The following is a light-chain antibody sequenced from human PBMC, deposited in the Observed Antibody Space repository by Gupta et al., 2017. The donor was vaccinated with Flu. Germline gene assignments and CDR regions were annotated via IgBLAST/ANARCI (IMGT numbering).Light chain of an antibody. CDR1: QSFSSGY. J-gene: IGKJ5*01. CDR3: QQEASSRPT. V-gene: IGKV3-20*01. CDR2: DTF. Sequence: DIVLTQSPSTLSMSPGEGVTLSCRASQSFSSGYLAWYQQKPGQTPRLLIYDTFSRATGIPDRFSGSGSGTDFTLTISRLEPEDFAVYYCQQEASSRPTFGQGTRLEIK.